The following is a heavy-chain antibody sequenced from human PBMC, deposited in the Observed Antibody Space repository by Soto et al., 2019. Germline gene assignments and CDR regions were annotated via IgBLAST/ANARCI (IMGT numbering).Heavy chain of an antibody. CDR2: VSAYNRNS. CDR1: GYTFRNYG. D-gene: IGHD1-26*01. V-gene: IGHV1-18*01. Sequence: QVQLVQSGSEVKKPGASVRVTCKASGYTFRNYGISWVREAPGQGLEWMGWVSAYNRNSNYAQKFEDRVIMTADTATSTASLELRGIRSDDTSIYYCARDRPGERLLYWGQGTLVTVSS. J-gene: IGHJ4*02. CDR3: ARDRPGERLLY.